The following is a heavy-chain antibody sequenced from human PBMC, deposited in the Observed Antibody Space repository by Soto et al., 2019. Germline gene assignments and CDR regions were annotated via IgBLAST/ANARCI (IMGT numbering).Heavy chain of an antibody. CDR2: ISWDGGST. Sequence: PGGSLRLSCAASGFTFDDYTMHWVRQAPGKGLEWVSLISWDGGSTYYADSVKGRFTISRDNSKNSLYLQMNSLRTEDTALYYCAKGVLVPAAISSYYGRDVWGQGTTVTVSS. CDR3: AKGVLVPAAISSYYGRDV. V-gene: IGHV3-43*01. CDR1: GFTFDDYT. D-gene: IGHD2-2*01. J-gene: IGHJ6*02.